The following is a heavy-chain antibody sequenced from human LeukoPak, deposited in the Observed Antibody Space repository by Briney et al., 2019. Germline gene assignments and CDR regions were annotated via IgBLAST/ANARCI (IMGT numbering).Heavy chain of an antibody. CDR2: IIPILGIA. CDR1: GGTFSSYA. D-gene: IGHD6-19*01. Sequence: ASVKVSCKASGGTFSSYAINWVRQAPGQGLEWMGRIIPILGIANYAQKFQGRVTITADKSTSTAYMELSSLRSEDTAVYYCAKETGSGSPYFDYWGQGTLVTVSS. J-gene: IGHJ4*02. CDR3: AKETGSGSPYFDY. V-gene: IGHV1-69*04.